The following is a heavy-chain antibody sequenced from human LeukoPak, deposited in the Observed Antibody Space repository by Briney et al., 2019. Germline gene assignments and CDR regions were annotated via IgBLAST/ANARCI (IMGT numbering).Heavy chain of an antibody. D-gene: IGHD5-24*01. V-gene: IGHV3-11*03. Sequence: GGSLRLSCATSGFIFSDYYMSWIRQAPGKGLEWISYISGSGSDTNYADSVKGRFTISRDNAGKSLYLQMNSLRADDTAVYYCVRTAGRDGGPNWGQGNLVTVSS. CDR1: GFIFSDYY. CDR3: VRTAGRDGGPN. J-gene: IGHJ4*02. CDR2: ISGSGSDT.